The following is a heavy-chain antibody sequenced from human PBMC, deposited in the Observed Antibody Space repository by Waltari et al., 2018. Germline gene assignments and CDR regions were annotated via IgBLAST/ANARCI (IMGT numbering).Heavy chain of an antibody. CDR2: ISGTGAST. J-gene: IGHJ4*02. CDR3: TMTYYDYLWGTRTTVY. Sequence: QLLESGGGLVQPGGSLRLSCAASGFTFSSYAITWVRQAPGKGLEWVSAISGTGASTYYADSVKGRFTISRDNSKNSLYLQMNSLRADDTAVYYCTMTYYDYLWGTRTTVYWGQGTLDTVSS. CDR1: GFTFSSYA. V-gene: IGHV3-23*01. D-gene: IGHD3-16*01.